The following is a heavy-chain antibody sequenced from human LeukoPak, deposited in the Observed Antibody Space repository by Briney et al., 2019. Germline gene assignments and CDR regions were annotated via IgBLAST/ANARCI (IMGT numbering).Heavy chain of an antibody. J-gene: IGHJ4*02. CDR3: ARSYGTNFDY. CDR2: IYFSGST. D-gene: IGHD3-16*01. CDR1: GGSIRSYY. Sequence: SETLSLTCTVSGGSIRSYYWSWIRQPPGKGLEWIGYIYFSGSTSYNPSLKSRVTISVDRSKNQFSLKLSSVAAADTAVYYCARSYGTNFDYWGQGTLVTVSS. V-gene: IGHV4-59*01.